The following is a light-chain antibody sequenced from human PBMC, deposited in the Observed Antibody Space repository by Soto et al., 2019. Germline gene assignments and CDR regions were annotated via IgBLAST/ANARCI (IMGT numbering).Light chain of an antibody. CDR1: EKITMW. V-gene: IGKV1-5*03. CDR3: QQYGDCSFT. Sequence: DIQMTQSPSTVSASVGDRVTITCRATEKITMWLAWYQQRPGKAPKLLISKASNLESGVPSRFSGSGSGTDFTLTISGLQSEDLATYYCQQYGDCSFTFGPGTKVDIK. CDR2: KAS. J-gene: IGKJ3*01.